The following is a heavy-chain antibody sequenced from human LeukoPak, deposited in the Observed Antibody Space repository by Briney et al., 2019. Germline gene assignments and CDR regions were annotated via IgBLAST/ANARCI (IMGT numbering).Heavy chain of an antibody. V-gene: IGHV3-23*01. D-gene: IGHD5-24*01. CDR1: GFTFSSYA. J-gene: IGHJ4*02. Sequence: GGSLRLSCAASGFTFSSYAMSWVRQAPGKGLEWVSAISGSGGSTYYADSVKGRFTISRDNSKNTLYLQMGSLRAEDMAVYYCARESVDGYNGAFDYWGQGTLVTVSS. CDR3: ARESVDGYNGAFDY. CDR2: ISGSGGST.